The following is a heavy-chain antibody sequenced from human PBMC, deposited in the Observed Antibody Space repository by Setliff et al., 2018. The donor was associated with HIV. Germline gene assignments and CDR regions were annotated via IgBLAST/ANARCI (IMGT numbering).Heavy chain of an antibody. D-gene: IGHD6-13*01. CDR2: IYSTGTT. Sequence: SETLSLTCTVSGVSINTINYYWGWIRQPPGKGLEWIGNIYSTGTTYFNPSLQSRVTISVDTSKNQFSLKLSSVTAADTAVYSCAREGQQLVRGPYFDYWGQGTLVTVSS. J-gene: IGHJ4*02. CDR3: AREGQQLVRGPYFDY. CDR1: GVSINTINYY. V-gene: IGHV4-39*07.